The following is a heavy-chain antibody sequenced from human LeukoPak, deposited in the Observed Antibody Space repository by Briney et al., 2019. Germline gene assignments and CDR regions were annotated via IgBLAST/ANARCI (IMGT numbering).Heavy chain of an antibody. Sequence: LGESLKISCKGSGYRFPNYWIGWVRQMPGKGLEWMGLIYPGDPDPRYTPSFQGQVTISADKSIGTAYLQWSSLKSSDTAMYYCAIGGDSSTGCYRCFNYWGQGTLVTVSS. D-gene: IGHD2-2*02. CDR1: GYRFPNYW. CDR3: AIGGDSSTGCYRCFNY. J-gene: IGHJ4*02. CDR2: IYPGDPDP. V-gene: IGHV5-51*01.